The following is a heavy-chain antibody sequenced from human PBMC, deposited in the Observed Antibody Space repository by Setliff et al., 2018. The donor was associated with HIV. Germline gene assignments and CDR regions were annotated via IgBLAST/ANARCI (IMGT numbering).Heavy chain of an antibody. CDR2: IYTSGST. V-gene: IGHV4-4*07. J-gene: IGHJ3*02. D-gene: IGHD3-22*01. CDR1: GGSIGSYY. Sequence: SETLSLTCTVSGGSIGSYYWSWIRQPAGKGLEWIGRIYTSGSTNYNPSLKSRVTMSVDTSKNQFSLKLSSVTAAGTAVYYCARDHLGTMIVVADDAFDIWGQGTMVTVSS. CDR3: ARDHLGTMIVVADDAFDI.